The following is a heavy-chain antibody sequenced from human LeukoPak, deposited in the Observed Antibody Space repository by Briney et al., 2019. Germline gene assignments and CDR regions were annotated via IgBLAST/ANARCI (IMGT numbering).Heavy chain of an antibody. Sequence: PGGSLRLSCAASGLTFSSYGMHWVRQAPGKGLEWVAVISYDGSNKYYADSVKGRFTISRDNFKNTLYLQMNSLRAEDTAVYYCAKDENSYGYDYWGQGTLVTVSS. D-gene: IGHD5-18*01. V-gene: IGHV3-30*18. CDR1: GLTFSSYG. J-gene: IGHJ4*02. CDR2: ISYDGSNK. CDR3: AKDENSYGYDY.